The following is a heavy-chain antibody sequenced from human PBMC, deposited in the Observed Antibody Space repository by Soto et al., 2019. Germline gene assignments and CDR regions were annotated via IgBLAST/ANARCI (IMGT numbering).Heavy chain of an antibody. D-gene: IGHD1-26*01. J-gene: IGHJ5*02. CDR2: IITMFRSA. V-gene: IGHV1-69*01. CDR3: AREGGHNYGLGRGHPFDP. CDR1: GGTFNRFA. Sequence: QVQLVQSGAEVKKSGSSVKVSCKASGGTFNRFAISWVRQAPGQGLQWMGGIITMFRSANYAQKFKGRVTITADEYTNTVYMEMPRLRSDDTAVYYCAREGGHNYGLGRGHPFDPWGQGTLVTVSS.